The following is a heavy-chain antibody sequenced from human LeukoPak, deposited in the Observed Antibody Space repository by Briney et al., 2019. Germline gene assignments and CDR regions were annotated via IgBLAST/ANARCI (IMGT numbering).Heavy chain of an antibody. CDR3: ARDKSCYDSSGYYPGGKFDP. V-gene: IGHV4-4*07. J-gene: IGHJ5*02. Sequence: SETLSLTCTVSGGSISSYYWSWIRQPAGKGLEWIGRIYTSGSTNYNPSLKSRVTMSVDTSKNQFSLKLSSVTAADTAVYYCARDKSCYDSSGYYPGGKFDPWGQGTLVTVSS. D-gene: IGHD3-22*01. CDR2: IYTSGST. CDR1: GGSISSYY.